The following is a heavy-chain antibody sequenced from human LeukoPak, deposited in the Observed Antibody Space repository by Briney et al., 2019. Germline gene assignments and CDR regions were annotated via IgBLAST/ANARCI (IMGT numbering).Heavy chain of an antibody. D-gene: IGHD4-17*01. J-gene: IGHJ1*01. Sequence: SETLSLTCAVYGGSFSGYYWRWIRQPPGKGLEWIGEINHSGSTNYNPSLKSRVTISVDTSKNQFSLKLSSVTAADTAVYYCARPRYDDYDFQHWGQGTLVTVSS. CDR3: ARPRYDDYDFQH. V-gene: IGHV4-34*01. CDR1: GGSFSGYY. CDR2: INHSGST.